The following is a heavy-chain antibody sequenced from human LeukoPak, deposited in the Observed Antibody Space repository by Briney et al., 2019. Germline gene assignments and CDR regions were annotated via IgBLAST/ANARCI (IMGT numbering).Heavy chain of an antibody. V-gene: IGHV3-23*01. CDR1: GFTFSSYA. Sequence: GGSLRLSCAASGFTFSSYAMSWVRQAPGKGLEWGSAISGSGGSTYYADSVKGRFTISRDNSKNTLYLQMNSLRAEDTAVYYCAKDVGTLLLYYGMDVWGQGTTVTVSS. CDR2: ISGSGGST. CDR3: AKDVGTLLLYYGMDV. D-gene: IGHD2-15*01. J-gene: IGHJ6*02.